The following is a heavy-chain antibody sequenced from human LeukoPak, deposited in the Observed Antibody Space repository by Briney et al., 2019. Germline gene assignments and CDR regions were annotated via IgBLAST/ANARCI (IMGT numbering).Heavy chain of an antibody. CDR1: GGSFSGYY. CDR3: AREEMPGKFDY. Sequence: SETLSLTCAVYGGSFSGYYWSWIRQPPGKGLEWIGEINHSGSTNYNPSLKSRVAISLDKSSNQFSLRLTSVTAADTAMYFCAREEMPGKFDYWGQGILVTVSS. D-gene: IGHD1-26*01. CDR2: INHSGST. J-gene: IGHJ4*02. V-gene: IGHV4-34*01.